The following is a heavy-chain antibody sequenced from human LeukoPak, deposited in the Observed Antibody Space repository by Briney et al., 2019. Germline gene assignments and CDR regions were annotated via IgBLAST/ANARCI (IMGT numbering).Heavy chain of an antibody. Sequence: PSETLSLTCTVSGGSISSYYWSWVRQPAGKGLEWIGRIYTSGNTNYNPSLKGRVTMSVDTSKNQFSLNLSSVTAADTAVYYCARARFGEYRSAFDIWGQGTMVTVSS. J-gene: IGHJ3*02. CDR2: IYTSGNT. D-gene: IGHD3-10*01. CDR3: ARARFGEYRSAFDI. V-gene: IGHV4-4*07. CDR1: GGSISSYY.